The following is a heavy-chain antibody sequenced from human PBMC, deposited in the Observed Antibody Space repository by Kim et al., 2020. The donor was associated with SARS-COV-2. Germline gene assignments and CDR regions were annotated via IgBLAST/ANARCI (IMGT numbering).Heavy chain of an antibody. D-gene: IGHD3-16*01. J-gene: IGHJ4*02. CDR3: ARDGGYLYYFDY. V-gene: IGHV1-18*01. Sequence: NYAQRLPARVTMTTDTSTSTAYMGLRSLRSDDTAVYYCARDGGYLYYFDYWGQGSLVTVSS.